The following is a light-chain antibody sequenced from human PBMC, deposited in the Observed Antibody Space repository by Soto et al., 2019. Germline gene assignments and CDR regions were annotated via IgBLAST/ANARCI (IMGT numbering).Light chain of an antibody. CDR2: GAS. Sequence: EIVLTQSPGTLSLSPGERATLSCRASQSVSSSYLAWYQQKPGQAPRLLIYGASSRATGIPDRFSASGSGTDFTLTISRLEPEDLAVYSCQQYGSSPPTFGRGTKVEIK. J-gene: IGKJ4*01. CDR1: QSVSSSY. CDR3: QQYGSSPPT. V-gene: IGKV3-20*01.